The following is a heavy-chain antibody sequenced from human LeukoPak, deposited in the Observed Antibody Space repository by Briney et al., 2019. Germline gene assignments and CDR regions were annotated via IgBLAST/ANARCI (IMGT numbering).Heavy chain of an antibody. J-gene: IGHJ5*02. CDR3: ARGRRYYGSENRNWFDP. Sequence: PGGSLRLSCAASGFTFSSYSMNWVRQAPGKGLEWVSSISSSSSYIYYADSVKGRFTISRDNAKNSLYLQMNSLRAEDTAVYYCARGRRYYGSENRNWFDPWGQGTLVTVSS. CDR2: ISSSSSYI. V-gene: IGHV3-21*01. D-gene: IGHD3-10*01. CDR1: GFTFSSYS.